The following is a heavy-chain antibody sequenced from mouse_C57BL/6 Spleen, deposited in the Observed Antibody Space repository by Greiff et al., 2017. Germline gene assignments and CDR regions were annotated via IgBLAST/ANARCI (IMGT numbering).Heavy chain of an antibody. Sequence: VQLVESGPGLVQPSQSLSITCTVSGFSLTSYGVHWVRQSPGKGLEWLGVIWSGGSTDYNAAFISRLSISKDNSKSQVFFKMNSLQADDTAIYYCARPYGSSSYYYAMDYWGQGTSVTVSS. V-gene: IGHV2-2*01. J-gene: IGHJ4*01. CDR3: ARPYGSSSYYYAMDY. CDR1: GFSLTSYG. D-gene: IGHD1-1*01. CDR2: IWSGGST.